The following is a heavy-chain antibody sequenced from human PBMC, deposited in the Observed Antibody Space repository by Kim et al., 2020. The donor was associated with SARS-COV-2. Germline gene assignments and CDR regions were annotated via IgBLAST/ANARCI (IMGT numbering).Heavy chain of an antibody. CDR3: ARDTNTHSPYSSGWYTPDWYFDL. CDR1: GFTFSSYA. J-gene: IGHJ2*01. CDR2: ISYDGSNK. Sequence: GGSLRLSCAASGFTFSSYAMHWVRQAPGKGLEWVAVISYDGSNKYYADSVKGRFTISRDNSKNTLYLQINSLRAEDTAVYYCARDTNTHSPYSSGWYTPDWYFDLWGRGTLVTVSS. V-gene: IGHV3-30*04. D-gene: IGHD6-19*01.